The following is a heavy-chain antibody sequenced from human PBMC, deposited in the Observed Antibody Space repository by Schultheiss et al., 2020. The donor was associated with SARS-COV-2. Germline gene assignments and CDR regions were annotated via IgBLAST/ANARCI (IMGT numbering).Heavy chain of an antibody. Sequence: SETLSLTCAVYGGSFSGYYWSWIRQPPGKGLEWIGEINHSGSTNYNPSLKSRVTISVDTSKNQFSLKLSSVTAADTAVYYCALDNYLYSSGWRPFDYWGQGTLVTVSS. CDR3: ALDNYLYSSGWRPFDY. CDR2: INHSGST. CDR1: GGSFSGYY. V-gene: IGHV4-34*01. D-gene: IGHD6-19*01. J-gene: IGHJ4*02.